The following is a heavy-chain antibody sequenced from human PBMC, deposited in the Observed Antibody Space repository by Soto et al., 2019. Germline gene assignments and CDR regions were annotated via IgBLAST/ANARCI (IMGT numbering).Heavy chain of an antibody. CDR3: TRDLNYYDSSGYYYVPRRGDAFDI. J-gene: IGHJ3*02. CDR2: IRSKAYGGTT. CDR1: GFTFGDYA. V-gene: IGHV3-49*04. Sequence: SLRLSCTASGFTFGDYAMSWVRQAPGKGLEWVGFIRSKAYGGTTEYAASVKGRFTISRDDSKSIAYLQMNSLKTEDTAVYYCTRDLNYYDSSGYYYVPRRGDAFDIWGQGTMVTVSS. D-gene: IGHD3-22*01.